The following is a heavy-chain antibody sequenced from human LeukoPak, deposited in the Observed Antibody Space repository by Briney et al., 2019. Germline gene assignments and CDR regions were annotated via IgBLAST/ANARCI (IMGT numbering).Heavy chain of an antibody. D-gene: IGHD6-19*01. Sequence: GGSLRLSCAASGFTFDDYAMHWVRQAPGKGLGWVSGISWNSGSMGYADSVKGRFTISRDNAKNSLYLQMNSLRAEDTALYYCAKDMGIAVAGTNFDYWGQGTLVTVSS. CDR3: AKDMGIAVAGTNFDY. CDR1: GFTFDDYA. V-gene: IGHV3-9*01. CDR2: ISWNSGSM. J-gene: IGHJ4*02.